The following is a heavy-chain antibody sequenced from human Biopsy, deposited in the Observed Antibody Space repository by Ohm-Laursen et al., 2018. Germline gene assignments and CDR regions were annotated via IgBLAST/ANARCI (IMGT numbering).Heavy chain of an antibody. J-gene: IGHJ3*01. D-gene: IGHD1-26*01. V-gene: IGHV4-59*01. CDR2: IYYSGGT. CDR3: ARVEAGTYDALGV. CDR1: GGSMTGYE. Sequence: SETLSLTCGVSGGSMTGYEWSWIRLAPGKGLEWIGYIYYSGGTKYNPSLASRVTFSVDMSKSQFSLKLYSVTAADTAVYYCARVEAGTYDALGVWGQGTLVAVSA.